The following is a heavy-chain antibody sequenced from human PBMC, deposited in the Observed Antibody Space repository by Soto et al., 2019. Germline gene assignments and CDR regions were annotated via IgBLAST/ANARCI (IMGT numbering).Heavy chain of an antibody. Sequence: EVQLVESGGGLVKPGGSLRLSCAASGFTFSNAWMSWVRQAPGKGLEWVGRIKSKTDGGTTDYAAPVKGRFTISRDDSKNTLYLQMNSLKTEDTAVYYCTTRFLEWLLLGFDYWRQGTLVTVSS. CDR3: TTRFLEWLLLGFDY. CDR2: IKSKTDGGTT. CDR1: GFTFSNAW. D-gene: IGHD3-3*01. J-gene: IGHJ4*02. V-gene: IGHV3-15*01.